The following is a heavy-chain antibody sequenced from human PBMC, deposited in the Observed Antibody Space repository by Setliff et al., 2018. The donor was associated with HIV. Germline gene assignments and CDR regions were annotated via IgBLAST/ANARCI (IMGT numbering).Heavy chain of an antibody. J-gene: IGHJ4*02. CDR2: ISYTGIT. D-gene: IGHD6-19*01. CDR3: ARLRQWLAFFDS. CDR1: GGSISRGSYS. Sequence: PSETLSLTCTVSGGSISRGSYSWGWIRQPPGKGLEWIGSISYTGITNYNPSLKSRVTISVDTSQNQFSLTLTSVTAADTAVYYCARLRQWLAFFDSWGQGTLVTVSS. V-gene: IGHV4-39*01.